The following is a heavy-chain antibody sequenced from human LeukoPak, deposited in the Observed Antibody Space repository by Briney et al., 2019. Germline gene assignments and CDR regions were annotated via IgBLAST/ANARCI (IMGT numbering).Heavy chain of an antibody. V-gene: IGHV4-34*01. CDR2: INHSGST. CDR1: GGSFSGYY. Sequence: PSETLSLTCAVYGGSFSGYYWSWIRQPPGKGLEWIGEINHSGSTNYNPSLKSRVTISVDTSKNQFSLKLSSVTAADTAVYYCARGTPYYDFWSGYLYYSYYMDVWGKGTTVTVSS. D-gene: IGHD3-3*01. J-gene: IGHJ6*03. CDR3: ARGTPYYDFWSGYLYYSYYMDV.